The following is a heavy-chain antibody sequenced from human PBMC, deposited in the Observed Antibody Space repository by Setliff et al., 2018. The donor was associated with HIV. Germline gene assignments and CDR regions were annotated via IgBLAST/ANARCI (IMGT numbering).Heavy chain of an antibody. CDR1: GASVNSDDYY. CDR3: ARVPFGSGSYYFDF. D-gene: IGHD3-10*01. CDR2: IYYSGDT. Sequence: SETLSLTCTVSGASVNSDDYYWSWIRQPPGQGLEWIGYIYYSGDTYYNATLQSRATILLDTSKNQFFLTLTSVTAADTAVYFCARVPFGSGSYYFDFWGQGTLVTVSS. V-gene: IGHV4-30-4*01. J-gene: IGHJ4*02.